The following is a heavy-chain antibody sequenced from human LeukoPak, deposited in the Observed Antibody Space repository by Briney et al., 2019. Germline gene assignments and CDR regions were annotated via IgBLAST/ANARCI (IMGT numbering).Heavy chain of an antibody. D-gene: IGHD2-21*02. CDR1: GFTFSNYT. V-gene: IGHV3-21*04. J-gene: IGHJ3*02. Sequence: GGSLRLSCAASGFTFSNYTMNWVRQAPGKGLEWVSSISSSRSYIFYADSVKGRFTVSRDNAKNSLYLQMNSLRAEDTAVYYCARQYCGGDCAFDIWGQGTMVTVSS. CDR2: ISSSRSYI. CDR3: ARQYCGGDCAFDI.